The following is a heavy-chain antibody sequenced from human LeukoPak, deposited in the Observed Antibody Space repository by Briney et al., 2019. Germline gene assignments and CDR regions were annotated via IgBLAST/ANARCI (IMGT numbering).Heavy chain of an antibody. J-gene: IGHJ6*03. V-gene: IGHV3-23*01. CDR2: ISGCGGST. D-gene: IGHD2-2*01. CDR1: GFTFSSYA. CDR3: AKGVLNGYCSSTSGDHYYYYMDV. Sequence: GGSLRLSCAASGFTFSSYAMSWVRQAPGKGLEWVSAISGCGGSTYYADPVEGRFTSSRDNSKNTLYLQMNSLRAEDTAVYYCAKGVLNGYCSSTSGDHYYYYMDVWGKGTTVTVSS.